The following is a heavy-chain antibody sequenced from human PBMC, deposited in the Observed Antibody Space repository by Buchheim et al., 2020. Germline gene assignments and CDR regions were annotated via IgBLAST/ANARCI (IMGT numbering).Heavy chain of an antibody. Sequence: QVQLVESGGGVVQPGRSLRLSCAASGFTFSSYAMHWVRQAPGKGLEWVAVISYDGSNKYYADYVKGRFTISRDNSKNTLYLQMNSLRAEDTAVYYCARVTDFDFWSGRLDYWGQGTL. CDR3: ARVTDFDFWSGRLDY. CDR2: ISYDGSNK. J-gene: IGHJ4*02. D-gene: IGHD3-3*01. CDR1: GFTFSSYA. V-gene: IGHV3-30-3*01.